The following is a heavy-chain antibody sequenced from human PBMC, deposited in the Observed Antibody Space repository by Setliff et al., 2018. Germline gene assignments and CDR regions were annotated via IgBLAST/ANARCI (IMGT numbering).Heavy chain of an antibody. CDR3: ARKGISALSGAFDM. CDR2: IYTSGST. Sequence: PSETLSLTCTVSGGSISNYYWSWIRQPAGKGLEWIGRIYTSGSTNYNPSLKSRVTMSVXXXKNQFSLXLSSVTAADTAVYYCARKGISALSGAFDMWGQGTMVTVSS. V-gene: IGHV4-4*07. J-gene: IGHJ3*02. CDR1: GGSISNYY. D-gene: IGHD1-26*01.